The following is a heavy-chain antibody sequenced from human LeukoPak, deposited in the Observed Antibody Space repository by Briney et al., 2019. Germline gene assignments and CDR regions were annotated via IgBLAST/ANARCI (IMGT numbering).Heavy chain of an antibody. D-gene: IGHD2-15*01. J-gene: IGHJ2*01. V-gene: IGHV4-59*13. Sequence: SETLSLTCTLSGGSITNYYWNWIRQPPGKGLEWIGFIYYTGSTNYNPSLKSRVTISLDTSKNQSSLRLISVTAADTAVYYCARGYCSGGSCYYFDLWGRGTLVTVSS. CDR2: IYYTGST. CDR3: ARGYCSGGSCYYFDL. CDR1: GGSITNYY.